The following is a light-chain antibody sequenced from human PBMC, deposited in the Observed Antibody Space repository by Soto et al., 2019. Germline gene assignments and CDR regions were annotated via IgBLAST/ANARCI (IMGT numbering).Light chain of an antibody. CDR3: QQRGNWPRT. CDR2: GAA. Sequence: EIVMTQSPVILSVSPGERATLSCRASQSVGTNLAWYQQKPGQAPRLLISGAATRSTGIPARFSGRGSGTEFTLTVSSLQSEDFEVYYCQQRGNWPRTFGQGTKVEIK. V-gene: IGKV3-15*01. J-gene: IGKJ1*01. CDR1: QSVGTN.